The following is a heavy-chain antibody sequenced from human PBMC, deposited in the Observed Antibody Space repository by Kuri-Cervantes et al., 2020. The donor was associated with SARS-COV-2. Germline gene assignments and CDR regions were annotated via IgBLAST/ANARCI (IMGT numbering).Heavy chain of an antibody. CDR3: ARSAAQYYFWRCPAHPDYQDY. CDR1: GYTFTGYY. CDR2: ISAYNGNT. J-gene: IGHJ4*02. D-gene: IGHD3-3*01. Sequence: ASVKVSCKASGYTFTGYYMHWVRQAPGQGLEWMGWISAYNGNTNYAQKLQGRVTMTTDTSTSTAYMELRSLRSDDTAVYYCARSAAQYYFWRCPAHPDYQDYWGQGTLVTVSS. V-gene: IGHV1-18*04.